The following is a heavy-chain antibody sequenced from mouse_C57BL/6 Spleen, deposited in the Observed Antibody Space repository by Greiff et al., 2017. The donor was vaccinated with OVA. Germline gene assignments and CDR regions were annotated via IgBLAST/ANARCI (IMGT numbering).Heavy chain of an antibody. Sequence: QVQLQQSGPELVKPGASVKISCKASGYAFSSSWMNWVKQRPGKGLEWIGRIYPGDGDTNYNGKFKGKATLTADKSSSTAYMQLSSLTSEDSAVYFCARSDYDYDWSPFAYWGQGTLVTVSA. CDR1: GYAFSSSW. D-gene: IGHD2-4*01. J-gene: IGHJ3*01. CDR2: IYPGDGDT. CDR3: ARSDYDYDWSPFAY. V-gene: IGHV1-82*01.